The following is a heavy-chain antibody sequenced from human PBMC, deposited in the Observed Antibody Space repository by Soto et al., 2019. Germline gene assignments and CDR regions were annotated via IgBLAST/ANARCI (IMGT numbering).Heavy chain of an antibody. J-gene: IGHJ4*02. Sequence: GGSLRLSCAASGFTFSSYSMNWVRQAPGKGLEWVSAISGSSGSTYYADSVKGRFTISRDNSKNTLYLQMNSLRAEDTAVYYCAKGGLVVVAASGLDYWGQGTLVTVSS. CDR3: AKGGLVVVAASGLDY. CDR1: GFTFSSYS. V-gene: IGHV3-23*01. D-gene: IGHD2-15*01. CDR2: ISGSSGST.